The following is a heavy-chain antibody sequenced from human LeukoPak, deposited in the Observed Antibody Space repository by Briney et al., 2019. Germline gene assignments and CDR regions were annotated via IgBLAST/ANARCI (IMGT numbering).Heavy chain of an antibody. Sequence: GGSLRLSCAASGFTFSSYDMHWVRRATGKGLEWVSAIGTAGDTYYPGSVKGRFTISRENAKNSLYLQMNSLRAGDTAVYYCARAAAAAYQIGAFDIWGQGTMVTVSS. CDR3: ARAAAAAYQIGAFDI. CDR2: IGTAGDT. V-gene: IGHV3-13*01. J-gene: IGHJ3*02. CDR1: GFTFSSYD. D-gene: IGHD2-2*01.